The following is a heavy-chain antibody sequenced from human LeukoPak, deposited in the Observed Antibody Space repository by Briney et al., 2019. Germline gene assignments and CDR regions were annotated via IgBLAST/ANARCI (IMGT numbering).Heavy chain of an antibody. CDR1: GGSISGYH. D-gene: IGHD3-22*01. Sequence: SETLSLTCTVSGGSISGYHCSWIRQPPGQGLEWIAYMHSTGVDNYSPSLRSRVTMSVDTSKNQCSLKLNSVSAADSAVYYCARFPPFFDSSVHYLDYWGPGILVTVSS. J-gene: IGHJ4*02. CDR3: ARFPPFFDSSVHYLDY. V-gene: IGHV4-59*08. CDR2: MHSTGVD.